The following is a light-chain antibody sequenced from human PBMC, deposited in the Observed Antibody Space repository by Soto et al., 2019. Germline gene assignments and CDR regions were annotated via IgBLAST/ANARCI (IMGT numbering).Light chain of an antibody. J-gene: IGKJ4*01. CDR2: AAS. CDR1: TDISNW. V-gene: IGKV1-12*01. Sequence: DIQMTQSPSFVSASVGDTVTMTCRAYTDISNWLAWYQQKPGQAPRFLLFAASSLHSGVPSRFSGSGSGTDLTLTIRSLQPEDFEADDWPHADTFPHTFGGGAKVQIK. CDR3: PHADTFPHT.